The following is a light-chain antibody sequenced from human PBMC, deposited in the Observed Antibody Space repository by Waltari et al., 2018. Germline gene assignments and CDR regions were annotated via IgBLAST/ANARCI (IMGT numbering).Light chain of an antibody. CDR1: SSNIGINT. V-gene: IGLV1-44*01. Sequence: QSVLTQPPLASGTPGQRVTISCSGTSSNIGINTVTWYQQLPGTAPKLLIYPNYHRPSGVPDRFSASKSDTSAYLAISGLQSEDEADYFCATWDDSLNGRVFGGGTKLAVL. CDR3: ATWDDSLNGRV. CDR2: PNY. J-gene: IGLJ3*02.